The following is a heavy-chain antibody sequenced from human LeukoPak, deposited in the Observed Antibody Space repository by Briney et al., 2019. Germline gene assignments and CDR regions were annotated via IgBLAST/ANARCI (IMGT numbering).Heavy chain of an antibody. Sequence: GASVKVSCKASGYTFTGFYIHWVRQAPGQGLEWRGWINPHSGGTHYAQKFQGRVTMARDTSISTAYMELSRLRSDDTAVYYCATAGDILTTVSVGGFDYWGQGTLVTVSS. D-gene: IGHD4-17*01. V-gene: IGHV1-2*02. CDR1: GYTFTGFY. CDR3: ATAGDILTTVSVGGFDY. CDR2: INPHSGGT. J-gene: IGHJ4*02.